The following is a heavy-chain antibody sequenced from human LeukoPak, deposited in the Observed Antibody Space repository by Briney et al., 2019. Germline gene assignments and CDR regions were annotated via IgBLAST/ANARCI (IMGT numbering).Heavy chain of an antibody. J-gene: IGHJ4*02. CDR2: ISYDGSDK. CDR1: GFTFSLYG. Sequence: ARSLRLSYAASGFTFSLYGMHWVRQAPGKGLEWLALISYDGSDKYYRDYVRGRFTISRDNSKNTVYLQMSSLGVEDTAVYYCARTSHDSSGYYAYYFDYWGQGTLVTVSS. D-gene: IGHD3-22*01. CDR3: ARTSHDSSGYYAYYFDY. V-gene: IGHV3-30*03.